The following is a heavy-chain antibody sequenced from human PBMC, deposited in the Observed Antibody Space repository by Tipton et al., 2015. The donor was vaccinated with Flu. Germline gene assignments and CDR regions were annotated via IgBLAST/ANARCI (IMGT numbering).Heavy chain of an antibody. V-gene: IGHV4-30-4*01. Sequence: TLSLTCTVSGGSISSGDYYWTWIRPTPGAGLEWLGDICYRRTTYYYSTRASRVSISGDTSKNQFSLKLRSVAAADAAGYFCARSRILAILYMDWGQGTLVSASS. CDR3: ARSRILAILYMD. CDR2: ICYRRTT. D-gene: IGHD3-3*02. J-gene: IGHJ4*02. CDR1: GGSISSGDYY.